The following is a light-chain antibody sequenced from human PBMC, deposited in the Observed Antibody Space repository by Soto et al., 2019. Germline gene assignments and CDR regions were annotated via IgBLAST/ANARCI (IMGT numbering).Light chain of an antibody. CDR3: TSYVGTNIWV. J-gene: IGLJ3*02. Sequence: QSALTQPPSASGSPGQSVTISCTGTSSDVGAYKYVSWYQRFPGKAPKLMIYEVSKRPSGVPDRFSGSKSGNTASLPVSGLQAEDEAYYYCTSYVGTNIWVFRGGTKLTVL. V-gene: IGLV2-8*01. CDR1: SSDVGAYKY. CDR2: EVS.